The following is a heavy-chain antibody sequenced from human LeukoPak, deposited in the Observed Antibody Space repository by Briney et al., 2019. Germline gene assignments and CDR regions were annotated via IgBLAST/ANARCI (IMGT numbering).Heavy chain of an antibody. D-gene: IGHD2-15*01. V-gene: IGHV3-30*03. CDR1: GFTFSSYG. CDR3: ARRASAWWPYYFDY. Sequence: PGGSLRLSCAASGFTFSSYGMHWVRQAPGKGLEWVAVISYDGSNKYYADSVKGRFTISRDNSKNTLYLQMNSLRAEDTAVYYCARRASAWWPYYFDYWGQGTLVTVSS. CDR2: ISYDGSNK. J-gene: IGHJ4*02.